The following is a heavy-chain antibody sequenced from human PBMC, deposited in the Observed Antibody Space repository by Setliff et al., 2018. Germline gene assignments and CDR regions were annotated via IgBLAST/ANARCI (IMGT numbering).Heavy chain of an antibody. CDR1: GFTFNNYA. J-gene: IGHJ6*03. Sequence: PGESLRLSCAASGFTFNNYAMSWVRQAPGKRLEWVSVVYRGGSTTFCADSVKGRFTISRDDSKNTLYLQMNSLTVDDTAVYYCAKDLGDDGHYYYYMDVWGKGTTVTVSS. CDR3: AKDLGDDGHYYYYMDV. V-gene: IGHV3-23*03. CDR2: VYRGGSTT. D-gene: IGHD4-17*01.